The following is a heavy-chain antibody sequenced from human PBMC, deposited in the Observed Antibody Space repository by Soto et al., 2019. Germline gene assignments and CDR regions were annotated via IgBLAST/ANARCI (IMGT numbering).Heavy chain of an antibody. D-gene: IGHD5-18*01. Sequence: QVQLVQSGAEVKKPGASVKDSCKASGYTFTSYAMHWVRQAPGQRLEWMGWINAGNGNTKYSQKFQGRVTITRDTSASTAYMELSSLRSDDTAVYYCARDPGYSYGYNWGQGTLVTVSS. V-gene: IGHV1-3*01. CDR3: ARDPGYSYGYN. CDR2: INAGNGNT. CDR1: GYTFTSYA. J-gene: IGHJ4*02.